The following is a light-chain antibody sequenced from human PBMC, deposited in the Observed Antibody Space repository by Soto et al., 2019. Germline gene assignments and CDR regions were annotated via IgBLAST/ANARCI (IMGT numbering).Light chain of an antibody. CDR2: EGS. V-gene: IGLV2-23*03. J-gene: IGLJ2*01. CDR1: SSDVGSYNL. Sequence: QSVLTQPASVSGSPGQSITISCTGTSSDVGSYNLVSWYQQHPGKAPKLMIYEGSKRPSGVSNRFSGSKSGNTASLTISGLQAEDEADYYCCSYAGSSTFADVVFGGGTKVTVL. CDR3: CSYAGSSTFADVV.